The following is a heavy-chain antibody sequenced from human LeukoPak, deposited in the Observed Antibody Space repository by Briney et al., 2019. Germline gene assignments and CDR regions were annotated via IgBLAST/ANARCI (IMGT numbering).Heavy chain of an antibody. CDR1: GYTFTSYD. V-gene: IGHV1-8*01. CDR3: ARASSAVAGKAFFY. Sequence: ASVKVSCKASGYTFTSYDINWVRQATGQGLEWMGWMNPNSGNTGYAQKFQGRVTMTRNTSISTAYMELSRLRSDDTAVYYCARASSAVAGKAFFYWGQGTLVTVSS. J-gene: IGHJ4*02. CDR2: MNPNSGNT. D-gene: IGHD6-19*01.